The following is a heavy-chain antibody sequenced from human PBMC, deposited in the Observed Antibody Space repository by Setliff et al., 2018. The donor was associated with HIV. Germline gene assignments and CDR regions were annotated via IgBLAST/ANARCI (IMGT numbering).Heavy chain of an antibody. J-gene: IGHJ3*01. CDR3: AREWSYGAFDTFDV. CDR1: DASFSSGSYY. V-gene: IGHV4-34*01. D-gene: IGHD5-18*01. CDR2: INHSGST. Sequence: SETLSLACAVSDASFSSGSYYWSWIRQPPGKGLEWIGEINHSGSTNYNPSLKTRVTIMVDTSKNQFSLKLGSVTAADTAVYYCAREWSYGAFDTFDVWGQGTMVTVSS.